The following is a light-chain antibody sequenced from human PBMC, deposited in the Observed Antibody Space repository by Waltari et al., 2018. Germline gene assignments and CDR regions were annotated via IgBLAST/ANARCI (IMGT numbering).Light chain of an antibody. Sequence: QSALTQPASVSGSPGQSITTSCTGTSSDVGGYNYVSWYQQYPGKAPKLVIYDVSTRPSGASDRFSGSKSGNTASLIISGLQAEDEADYYCSSYTASRHYVFGTGTKVTVL. CDR2: DVS. V-gene: IGLV2-14*03. CDR3: SSYTASRHYV. J-gene: IGLJ1*01. CDR1: SSDVGGYNY.